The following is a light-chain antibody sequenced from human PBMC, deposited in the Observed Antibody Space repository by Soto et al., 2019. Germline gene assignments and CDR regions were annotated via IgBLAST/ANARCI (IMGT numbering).Light chain of an antibody. CDR1: MRDVGAYNL. J-gene: IGLJ3*02. CDR3: SAYTARSTLV. CDR2: GVR. V-gene: IGLV2-14*01. Sequence: QSALTQPASVSGSAGQSITISCSGTMRDVGAYNLVSWYQQHPGTAPKLIIYGVRNRPSGISSRFSGSRPGNTASLTISGLQSEDEGDYYCSAYTARSTLVFGGGTK.